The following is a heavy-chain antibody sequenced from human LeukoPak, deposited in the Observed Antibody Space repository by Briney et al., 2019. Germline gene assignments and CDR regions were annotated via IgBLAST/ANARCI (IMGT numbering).Heavy chain of an antibody. D-gene: IGHD5-24*01. CDR2: INTDGSSA. Sequence: GGSLRLSCAASGFTFSSYWMHWVRQAPGQGLVWVSLINTDGSSATYADSVKGRFTISRDNARNTLYLQMTSLRAEYTAVYYCTRQMPAIRYFDFWGQGTRFTVSS. V-gene: IGHV3-74*01. CDR1: GFTFSSYW. CDR3: TRQMPAIRYFDF. J-gene: IGHJ4*02.